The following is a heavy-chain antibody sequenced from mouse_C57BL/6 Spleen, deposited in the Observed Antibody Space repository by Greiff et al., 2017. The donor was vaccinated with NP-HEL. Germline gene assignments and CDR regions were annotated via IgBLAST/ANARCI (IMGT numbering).Heavy chain of an antibody. Sequence: VQLQQPGAELVKPGASVKLSCKASGYTFTSYWMHWVKQRPGQGLEWIGMIHPNSGSTNYNEKFKSKATLTVDKSSSTAYMQLSSLTSEDSAVYYCARADYDGGDYYAMDYWGQGTSVTVSS. D-gene: IGHD2-4*01. CDR2: IHPNSGST. J-gene: IGHJ4*01. CDR1: GYTFTSYW. V-gene: IGHV1-64*01. CDR3: ARADYDGGDYYAMDY.